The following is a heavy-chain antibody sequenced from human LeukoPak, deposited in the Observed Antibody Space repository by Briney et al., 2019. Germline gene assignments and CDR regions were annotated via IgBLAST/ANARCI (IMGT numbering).Heavy chain of an antibody. CDR1: GYSISSGYY. CDR2: IYHSGST. D-gene: IGHD3-9*01. Sequence: PSETLSLTCAVSGYSISSGYYWGWIRQPPGKGLEWIGSIYHSGSTYYNPSLKSRVTISVDTSKNQFSLKLSSVTAADTAVYYCASASTQYYDILTGYPPDYWGQGTLVTVSS. J-gene: IGHJ4*02. CDR3: ASASTQYYDILTGYPPDY. V-gene: IGHV4-38-2*01.